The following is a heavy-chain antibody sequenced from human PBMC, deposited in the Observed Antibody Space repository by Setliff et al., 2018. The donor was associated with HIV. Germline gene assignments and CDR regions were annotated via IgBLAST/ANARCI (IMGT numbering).Heavy chain of an antibody. D-gene: IGHD6-19*01. CDR3: ARGPHLAGALDI. Sequence: SVKVSCKASGGTLSNYTITWVRQAPGQGLGWMGGIIPIFGTANYAQKFQGRVTITADESTSTAYVELDSLRSEDTAVYYCARGPHLAGALDIWGQGTMVTVSS. V-gene: IGHV1-69*13. J-gene: IGHJ3*02. CDR2: IIPIFGTA. CDR1: GGTLSNYT.